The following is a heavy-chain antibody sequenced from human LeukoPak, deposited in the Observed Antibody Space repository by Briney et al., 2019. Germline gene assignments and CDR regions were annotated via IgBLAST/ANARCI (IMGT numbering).Heavy chain of an antibody. CDR3: ARDNRGSLGPFDC. CDR2: VNGDGSST. D-gene: IGHD3-10*01. J-gene: IGHJ4*02. Sequence: PGGSLRLSCEASGFTYSSYWMHWVRHAPGQGLVWVSRVNGDGSSTTYADSVKGRFTVSRDNAKNTLYLQMNSLRAEDTAVYYCARDNRGSLGPFDCWGQGTLVTVSS. CDR1: GFTYSSYW. V-gene: IGHV3-74*03.